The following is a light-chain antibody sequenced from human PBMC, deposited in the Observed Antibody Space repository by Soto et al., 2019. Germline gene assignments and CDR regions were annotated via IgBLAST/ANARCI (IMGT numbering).Light chain of an antibody. V-gene: IGKV3-11*01. CDR2: DAS. CDR3: QQRSNWPPLT. CDR1: QSVDSY. Sequence: EIVLTQSPATLSLSPGERATLSCRASQSVDSYLAWYQQKRGQPPRLLIYDASNRATGIPARFSGSGSGTDFTLIISSLEPEDFAVYYCQQRSNWPPLTFGGGTKVDIK. J-gene: IGKJ4*01.